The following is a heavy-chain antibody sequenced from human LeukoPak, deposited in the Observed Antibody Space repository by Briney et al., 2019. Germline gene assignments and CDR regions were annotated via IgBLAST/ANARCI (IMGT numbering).Heavy chain of an antibody. CDR1: GFTFNYYA. Sequence: PGGSLRLSCAASGFTFNYYAMHWVRHAPGKSLEWVSGISWNSGSIGYADSVKGRFTISRDNAKNSLYLQMNSLRAEDTALYYCAKLSDGSGSYYQGTNGFDYGGEGTLVTAPS. CDR3: AKLSDGSGSYYQGTNGFDY. CDR2: ISWNSGSI. D-gene: IGHD3-10*01. V-gene: IGHV3-9*01. J-gene: IGHJ4*02.